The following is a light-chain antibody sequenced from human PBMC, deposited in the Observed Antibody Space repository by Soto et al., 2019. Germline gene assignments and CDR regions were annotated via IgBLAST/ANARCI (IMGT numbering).Light chain of an antibody. CDR1: QDISNH. CDR2: DAS. V-gene: IGKV1-33*01. J-gene: IGKJ5*01. CDR3: QQYYNLPIT. Sequence: DIQMTQSPSSLSASVGDRVTITCQASQDISNHLNWYQQKPGKAPKLLIYDASNLETGVPSRFSGSGSGTDVTVTISSLQPEDFATYSCQQYYNLPITFGQGTRLEMK.